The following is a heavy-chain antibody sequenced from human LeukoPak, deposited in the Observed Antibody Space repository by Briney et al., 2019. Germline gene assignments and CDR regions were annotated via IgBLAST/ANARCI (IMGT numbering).Heavy chain of an antibody. CDR1: GGSVSSGSYY. CDR3: ASYDYGDYRGVDP. Sequence: PSETLSLTCTVSGGSVSSGSYYWSWIRQPPGKGLEWIGYIYYSGSTNYNPSLKSRVTISVDTSKNQFSLKLSSVTAADTAVYYCASYDYGDYRGVDPWGQGTLVTVSS. CDR2: IYYSGST. J-gene: IGHJ5*02. V-gene: IGHV4-61*01. D-gene: IGHD4-17*01.